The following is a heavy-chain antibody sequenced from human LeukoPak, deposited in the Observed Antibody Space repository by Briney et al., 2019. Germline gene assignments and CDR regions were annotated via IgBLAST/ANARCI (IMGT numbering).Heavy chain of an antibody. D-gene: IGHD3-10*01. CDR1: GGSFSGYY. V-gene: IGHV4-34*01. J-gene: IGHJ6*02. CDR3: ARVRLWSLYYYYGMDV. CDR2: INHSGSN. Sequence: SETLSLTCAVYGGSFSGYYWSWIRQPPGKGLEWIGEINHSGSNNYNPSLKSRVTISVDTSKNQFSLKLSSVTAADMAVYYCARVRLWSLYYYYGMDVWGQGTTVTVSS.